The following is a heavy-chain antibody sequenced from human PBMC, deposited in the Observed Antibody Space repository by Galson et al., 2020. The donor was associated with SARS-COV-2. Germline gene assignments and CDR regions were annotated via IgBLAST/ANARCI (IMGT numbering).Heavy chain of an antibody. J-gene: IGHJ5*02. V-gene: IGHV4-59*01. CDR3: ARAIYDILAGYSTPGFDP. D-gene: IGHD3-9*01. CDR1: GGSISSYY. Sequence: ASETLSLTCTVSGGSISSYYCSWIRQPPGTGLEWIGYSYYSGSTNYNPYPKSRVTISVDTSKNQFPLKLSSVTAADTAVYYCARAIYDILAGYSTPGFDPWGQGTLVTVAS. CDR2: SYYSGST.